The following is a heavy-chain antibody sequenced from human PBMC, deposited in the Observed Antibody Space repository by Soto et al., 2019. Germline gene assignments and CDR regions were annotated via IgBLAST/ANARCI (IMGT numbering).Heavy chain of an antibody. CDR1: GYTFTSYY. D-gene: IGHD6-19*01. V-gene: IGHV1-46*01. CDR2: INPSGGST. Sequence: QVQLVQSGAEVKKPGASVKVSCKASGYTFTSYYMHWVRQAPGQGLEWMGIINPSGGSTSYAQKFQGRGTMTRDTSTSTVYMELSSLRSEDTAVYYCARDRIIAVAGPNLDYWGQGTLVTVSS. CDR3: ARDRIIAVAGPNLDY. J-gene: IGHJ4*02.